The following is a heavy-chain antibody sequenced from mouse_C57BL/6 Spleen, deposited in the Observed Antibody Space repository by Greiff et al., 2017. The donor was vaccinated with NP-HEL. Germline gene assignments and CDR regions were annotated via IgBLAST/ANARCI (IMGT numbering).Heavy chain of an antibody. CDR3: ARDDYYAMDY. Sequence: QVQLQQSGAELVRPGTSVKVSCKASGYAFTNYLIEWVKQRPGQGLEWIGVINPGSGGTNYNEKFKGKATLTADKSSSTAYLPLSSLTSEDSAVYFCARDDYYAMDYWGQGTSVTVSS. V-gene: IGHV1-54*01. CDR2: INPGSGGT. CDR1: GYAFTNYL. J-gene: IGHJ4*01.